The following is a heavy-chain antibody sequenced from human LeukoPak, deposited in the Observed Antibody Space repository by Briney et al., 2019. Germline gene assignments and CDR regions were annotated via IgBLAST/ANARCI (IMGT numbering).Heavy chain of an antibody. CDR3: ARAGDLSNWFDP. CDR2: ISSSSSYI. V-gene: IGHV3-21*01. Sequence: PGGSLRLSCAASGFTFSSYSMNWVRQAPGKGLEWVSSISSSSSYIYYADSVKGRFTISRDNAKNTLYLQMNSLRAEDTAVYYCARAGDLSNWFDPWGQGTLVTVSS. CDR1: GFTFSSYS. J-gene: IGHJ5*02.